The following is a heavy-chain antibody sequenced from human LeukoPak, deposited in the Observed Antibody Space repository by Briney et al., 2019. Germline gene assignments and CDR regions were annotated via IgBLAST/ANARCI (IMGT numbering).Heavy chain of an antibody. CDR3: AKDRYSYAFEYSDS. V-gene: IGHV3-30*18. CDR1: GFTFSSYG. J-gene: IGHJ4*02. CDR2: ISNDGSKK. D-gene: IGHD5-18*01. Sequence: GGSLRLSCAASGFTFSSYGMHWVRQAPGKGLDWVAVISNDGSKKYYADSVKGRFTISRDNPKNTLSLQVSSLRTEDTAVYYCAKDRYSYAFEYSDSWGQGTLVTVSS.